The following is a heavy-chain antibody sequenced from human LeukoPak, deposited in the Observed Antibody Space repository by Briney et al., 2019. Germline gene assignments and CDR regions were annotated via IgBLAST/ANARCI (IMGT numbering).Heavy chain of an antibody. CDR3: AKDRGRTWVQVAN. CDR2: IWSDGSNK. J-gene: IGHJ4*02. V-gene: IGHV3-33*06. CDR1: GFTFSSFG. Sequence: GRSLRLSCTASGFTFSSFGMHWVRQAPGKGLEWVTFIWSDGSNKYSADSLKGRFTISRDNSKNTLYLQMNSLRVEDTAVYYCAKDRGRTWVQVANWGQGTLVTVSS. D-gene: IGHD2-15*01.